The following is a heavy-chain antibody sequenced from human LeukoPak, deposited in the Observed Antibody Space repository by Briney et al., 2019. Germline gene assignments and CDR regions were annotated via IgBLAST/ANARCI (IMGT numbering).Heavy chain of an antibody. J-gene: IGHJ4*02. CDR2: IRGSGGST. V-gene: IGHV3-23*01. CDR3: ARFSSTSCYMH. D-gene: IGHD2-2*02. Sequence: GGSLRLSCAASGFTFSSYAMSWVRQAPGKGLEWVSAIRGSGGSTYYADSVKGRFTISRDNSKNTLYLQMNSLRAEDTAVYYCARFSSTSCYMHWGQGTLVTVSS. CDR1: GFTFSSYA.